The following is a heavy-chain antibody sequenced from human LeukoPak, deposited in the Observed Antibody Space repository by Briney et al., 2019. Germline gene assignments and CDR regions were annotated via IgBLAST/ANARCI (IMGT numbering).Heavy chain of an antibody. Sequence: SQTLSLTCTVSGGSISSNSYYWSWVRQPAGKGLEWIGRIDAIGSANYNPSLKSRVTISLDTSKNQFSLKLSSVTAADTAVYYCARAGDIVGATYYFDYWGQGTLVTVSS. CDR3: ARAGDIVGATYYFDY. J-gene: IGHJ4*02. CDR1: GGSISSNSYY. D-gene: IGHD1-26*01. CDR2: IDAIGSA. V-gene: IGHV4-61*02.